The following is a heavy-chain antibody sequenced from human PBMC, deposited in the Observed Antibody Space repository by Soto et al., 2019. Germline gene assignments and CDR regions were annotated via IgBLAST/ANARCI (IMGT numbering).Heavy chain of an antibody. J-gene: IGHJ5*02. CDR2: IIPIFGTA. CDR3: AWEKRETARPYNWFDP. V-gene: IGHV1-69*06. CDR1: GGTFSSFP. D-gene: IGHD6-6*01. Sequence: QVQLVQSGAEVKKPGSSVKVSCKVSGGTFSSFPIHWVRQAPGQGLEWMGRIIPIFGTANYAQKFQGRVTITADKSTSTAYMELNSLRSEDTAMYYCAWEKRETARPYNWFDPWGQGTLVTVSP.